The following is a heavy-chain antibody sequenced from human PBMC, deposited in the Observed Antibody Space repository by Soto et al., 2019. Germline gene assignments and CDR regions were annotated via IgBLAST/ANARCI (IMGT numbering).Heavy chain of an antibody. D-gene: IGHD3-10*01. CDR3: ARDRGANGAYFDY. V-gene: IGHV4-61*01. Sequence: PSETLSLTCTVSGGSVSSGNYYWSWIRQPPGKGLEWIGYIYYTGSTNYNPSLKSRVTISVDTSKNQFSLKLSSVTAADTAVYYCARDRGANGAYFDYWGQGTPVTVSS. CDR1: GGSVSSGNYY. J-gene: IGHJ4*02. CDR2: IYYTGST.